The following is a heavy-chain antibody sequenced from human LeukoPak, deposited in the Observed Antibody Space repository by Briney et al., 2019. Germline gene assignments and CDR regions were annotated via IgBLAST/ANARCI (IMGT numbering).Heavy chain of an antibody. V-gene: IGHV4-31*03. CDR2: IYYSGST. J-gene: IGHJ4*02. CDR1: GGSISSGDYY. Sequence: PSETLSLTCTVSGGSISSGDYYWSWIRQHPGKGLEWIGYIYYSGSTYYNPSLKSRVTISVDTSKNQFSLKLSSVTAADTAVYYCARNLGGKPTQLVYWGQGTLVTVSS. CDR3: ARNLGGKPTQLVY. D-gene: IGHD6-13*01.